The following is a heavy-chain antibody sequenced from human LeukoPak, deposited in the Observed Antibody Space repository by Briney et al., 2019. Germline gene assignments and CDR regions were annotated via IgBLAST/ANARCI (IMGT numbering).Heavy chain of an antibody. Sequence: GGSLRLSCAASGFSFSSYGMHWVRQAPGKGLEWVAFIRYDGSNKYYADSVKGRFTISRDNSKNTLYLQMNSLRGEDTAVYYCAKDGDTMSGTYYYDMDVWGKGTTVTIS. D-gene: IGHD1-26*01. J-gene: IGHJ6*03. CDR2: IRYDGSNK. CDR1: GFSFSSYG. CDR3: AKDGDTMSGTYYYDMDV. V-gene: IGHV3-30*02.